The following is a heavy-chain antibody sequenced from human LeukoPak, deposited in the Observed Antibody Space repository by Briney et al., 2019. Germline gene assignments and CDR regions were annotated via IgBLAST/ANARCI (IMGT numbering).Heavy chain of an antibody. CDR3: TRLKSYYDSSGYSNY. D-gene: IGHD3-22*01. Sequence: GGSLRLSCAASGFTFSGSAMHWVRQAFGKGLEWVGRIRSKANSYATAYAASVKGRFTISRDDSKNTAYLQMNSLKTEDTAVYYCTRLKSYYDSSGYSNYWGQGTLVTVSS. CDR2: IRSKANSYAT. J-gene: IGHJ4*02. CDR1: GFTFSGSA. V-gene: IGHV3-73*01.